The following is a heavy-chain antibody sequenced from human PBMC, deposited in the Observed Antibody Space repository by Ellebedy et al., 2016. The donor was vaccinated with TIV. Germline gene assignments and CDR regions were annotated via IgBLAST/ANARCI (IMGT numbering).Heavy chain of an antibody. D-gene: IGHD6-6*01. CDR3: ARRIAARPDYYYAMDV. V-gene: IGHV3-30*04. CDR1: GFTFGSYS. J-gene: IGHJ6*02. Sequence: GESLKISCAASGFTFGSYSMHWVRQAPGKGLEWVAEVSSDGSGERYTDSVKGRSTISRDNSKNTLSLQMNSLRAEDTAVYYCARRIAARPDYYYAMDVWGQGTTVTVAS. CDR2: VSSDGSGE.